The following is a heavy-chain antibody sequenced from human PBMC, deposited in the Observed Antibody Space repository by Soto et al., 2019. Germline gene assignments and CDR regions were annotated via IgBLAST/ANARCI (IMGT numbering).Heavy chain of an antibody. CDR2: MNRDGSEK. CDR3: GRDAGRRFDY. CDR1: GFTFSSYW. Sequence: EVQLVESGGGLVQPGGSLRLSCAASGFTFSSYWMTWARQAPGKGLEWVSSMNRDGSEKRYVDSVEGRFTISRDNAKNLLFLQMNGLCPDDAAVYYCGRDAGRRFDYWGQGSLVTVSS. D-gene: IGHD6-13*01. J-gene: IGHJ4*02. V-gene: IGHV3-7*01.